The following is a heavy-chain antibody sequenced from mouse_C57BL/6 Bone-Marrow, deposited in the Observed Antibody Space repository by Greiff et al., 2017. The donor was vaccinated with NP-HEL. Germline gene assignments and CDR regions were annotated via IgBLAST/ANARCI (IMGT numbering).Heavy chain of an antibody. CDR1: GYTFTSYW. CDR2: INPSNGGT. J-gene: IGHJ4*01. V-gene: IGHV1-53*01. CDR3: ARGDDYDLHYYAMDY. Sequence: QVQLQQPGTELVKPGASVKLSCKASGYTFTSYWMHWVKQRPGQGLEWIGNINPSNGGTNYNEKFKSKATLTVDKSSSTAYMELSSLTSEDSAVYYCARGDDYDLHYYAMDYWGQGTSVTVSS. D-gene: IGHD2-4*01.